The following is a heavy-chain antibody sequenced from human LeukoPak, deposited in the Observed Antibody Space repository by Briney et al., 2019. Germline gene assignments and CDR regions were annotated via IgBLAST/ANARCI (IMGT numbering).Heavy chain of an antibody. V-gene: IGHV4-34*01. D-gene: IGHD5-18*01. Sequence: PSETLSLTCAVYGGSFSGYYWSWIRQPPGKGLEWIGSIYYSGNTYYNPSLKSRVTLSIDTSKNQFSLRLSSVTAADTAVYYCARHSYGTFDYWGQGTLVTVSS. J-gene: IGHJ4*02. CDR3: ARHSYGTFDY. CDR2: IYYSGNT. CDR1: GGSFSGYY.